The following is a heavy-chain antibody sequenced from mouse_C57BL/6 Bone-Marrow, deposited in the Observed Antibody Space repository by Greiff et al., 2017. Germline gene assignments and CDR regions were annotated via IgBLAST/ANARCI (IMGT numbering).Heavy chain of an antibody. Sequence: VQRVESGPELVKPGASVKISCKASGYAFSSSWMNWVKQRPGKGLEWIGRIYTGDGDTNYNGKFKGKATLTADKSSSTAYMQLSSLKSEDSAVYFCARGLRLFDYWGQGTTLTVSS. V-gene: IGHV1-82*01. J-gene: IGHJ2*01. CDR1: GYAFSSSW. D-gene: IGHD3-2*02. CDR2: IYTGDGDT. CDR3: ARGLRLFDY.